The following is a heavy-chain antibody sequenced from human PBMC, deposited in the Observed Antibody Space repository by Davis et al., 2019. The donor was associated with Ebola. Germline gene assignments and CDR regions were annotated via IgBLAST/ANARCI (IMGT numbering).Heavy chain of an antibody. D-gene: IGHD3-10*01. Sequence: PGGSLRLSCAASGFTFSSYSINWVRQAPGKGLEWVSSISSRSNYIYYADSVKGRFTISRDNAKNSLYLQMNSLRDEDTAVYYCARDGVTPFDYWGQGTLVTVAS. CDR1: GFTFSSYS. CDR2: ISSRSNYI. J-gene: IGHJ4*02. CDR3: ARDGVTPFDY. V-gene: IGHV3-21*01.